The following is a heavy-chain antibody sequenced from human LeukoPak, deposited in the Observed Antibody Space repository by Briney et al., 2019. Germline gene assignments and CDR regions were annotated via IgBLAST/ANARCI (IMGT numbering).Heavy chain of an antibody. CDR1: GYTFTGYY. Sequence: ALVKVSCKASGYTFTGYYMHWVRQAPGQGLEWMAWINPNSGGTNYAQKFQGRVTMTRDTSISTAYMELTRLKSDDTAVYYCARGPPYYYDTSGYYYAYWGQGTLVTVSS. V-gene: IGHV1-2*02. D-gene: IGHD3-22*01. J-gene: IGHJ4*02. CDR2: INPNSGGT. CDR3: ARGPPYYYDTSGYYYAY.